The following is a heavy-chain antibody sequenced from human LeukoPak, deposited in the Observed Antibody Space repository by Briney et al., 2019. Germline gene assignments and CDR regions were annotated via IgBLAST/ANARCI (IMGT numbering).Heavy chain of an antibody. J-gene: IGHJ6*02. Sequence: PGGSLRLSCAASGFTFSSYSMNWVRQAPGKGLEWVSSISSSSSYIYYADSVKGRFTISRDNAKNSLYLQMNSLRAEDTAVYYCARGRSSGSYYYGMDVWGQGTTVTVSS. CDR3: ARGRSSGSYYYGMDV. CDR1: GFTFSSYS. CDR2: ISSSSSYI. D-gene: IGHD3-22*01. V-gene: IGHV3-21*01.